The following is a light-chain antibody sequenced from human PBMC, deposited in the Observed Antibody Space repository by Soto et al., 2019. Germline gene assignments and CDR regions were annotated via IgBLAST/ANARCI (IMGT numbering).Light chain of an antibody. J-gene: IGKJ2*01. V-gene: IGKV4-1*01. Sequence: DIVMTQSPDSLAVSLGDRATINCKSSQSLLYNSNNKNYLAWYQQKAGQPPKLLIYWASTRESGVPDRFSGSGSGTHFALTISTLQAEDVAVYYCQQYYSTPYTFGQGTKLEIK. CDR3: QQYYSTPYT. CDR2: WAS. CDR1: QSLLYNSNNKNY.